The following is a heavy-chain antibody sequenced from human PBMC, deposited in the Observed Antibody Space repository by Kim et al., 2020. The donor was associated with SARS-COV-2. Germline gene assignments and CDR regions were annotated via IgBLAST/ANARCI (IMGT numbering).Heavy chain of an antibody. V-gene: IGHV3-23*01. CDR3: AKDHPSSGWPAFDS. CDR1: GFTFSRRA. J-gene: IGHJ4*02. CDR2: VNNGGNA. D-gene: IGHD3-22*01. Sequence: GGSLRLSCTASGFTFSRRAMSWVSQAPGKGLEWVASVNNGGNAYYADSVKGRFTVSRDITKYTLYLQMNSLRAEDTAVYYCAKDHPSSGWPAFDSWGQGTRVTVSS.